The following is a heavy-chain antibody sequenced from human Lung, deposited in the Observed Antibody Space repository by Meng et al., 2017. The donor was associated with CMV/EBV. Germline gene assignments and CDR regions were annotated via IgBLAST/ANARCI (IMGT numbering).Heavy chain of an antibody. CDR3: AKGRVNTAMAHGFDD. J-gene: IGHJ4*02. CDR1: GFTFSSYG. CDR2: LQFDGSNK. Sequence: GGSLRLSCTADGFTFSSYGMHWVRQAPGKGLEWVTFLQFDGSNKYYADSVKGRFTISRDNSKNTLYLQMNSLRTEDTAVYYRAKGRVNTAMAHGFDDWGQGTVVTVSS. D-gene: IGHD5-18*01. V-gene: IGHV3-30*02.